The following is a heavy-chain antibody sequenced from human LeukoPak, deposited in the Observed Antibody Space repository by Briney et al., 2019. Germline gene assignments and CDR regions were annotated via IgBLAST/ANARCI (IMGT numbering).Heavy chain of an antibody. CDR3: AHRGYYDSSGYYQGDY. CDR2: IYWNDDK. CDR1: GFSLSTSGVG. J-gene: IGHJ4*02. V-gene: IGHV2-5*01. D-gene: IGHD3-22*01. Sequence: SGPTLVNPTQTLTLTCTFSGFSLSTSGVGVGWIRQPPGKALEWLALIYWNDDKRYSPSLKSRRTITKDNSKNPVVLTMTNMDPVDTATYYCAHRGYYDSSGYYQGDYWGQGTLVTVSS.